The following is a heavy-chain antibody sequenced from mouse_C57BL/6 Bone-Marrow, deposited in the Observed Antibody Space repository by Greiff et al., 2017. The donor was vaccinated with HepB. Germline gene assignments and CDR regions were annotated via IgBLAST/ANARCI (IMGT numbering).Heavy chain of an antibody. CDR2: INYDGSST. V-gene: IGHV5-16*01. Sequence: EVKLVESEGGLVQPGSSMKLSCTASGFTFSDYYMAWVRQVPEKGLEWVANINYDGSSTYYLDSLKSRFIISRDNAKNILYLQMSSLKSEDTATYYCARDLDYCDYGGQGTTLTVSS. J-gene: IGHJ2*01. CDR1: GFTFSDYY. CDR3: ARDLDYCDY.